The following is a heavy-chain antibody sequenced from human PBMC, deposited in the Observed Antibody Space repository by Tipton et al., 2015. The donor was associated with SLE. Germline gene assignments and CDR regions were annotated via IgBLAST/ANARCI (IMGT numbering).Heavy chain of an antibody. J-gene: IGHJ4*02. D-gene: IGHD6-6*01. CDR1: GGSISSSSYY. Sequence: LRLSCTVSGGSISSSSYYWGWIRQPPGKGLEWIGSIYYSGSTYYNPSLKSRVTISVDTSKNQFSLKLSSVTAADTAVYYCARDGGIAARPMDYWGQGTLVTVSS. CDR2: IYYSGST. V-gene: IGHV4-39*07. CDR3: ARDGGIAARPMDY.